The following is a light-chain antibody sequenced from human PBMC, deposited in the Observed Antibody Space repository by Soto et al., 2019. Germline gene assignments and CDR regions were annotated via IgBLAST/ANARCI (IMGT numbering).Light chain of an antibody. CDR1: SNDVGGYNF. Sequence: QSALTQPASVSGSPGQSITISCTGTSNDVGGYNFVFWYQQHPTKAPKLIIYDVINRPSWVSNRFSGSKSGNMASLTISGLQAEDVADYYCTSYTSSFTFVFGTGTKLTVL. J-gene: IGLJ1*01. CDR3: TSYTSSFTFV. CDR2: DVI. V-gene: IGLV2-14*03.